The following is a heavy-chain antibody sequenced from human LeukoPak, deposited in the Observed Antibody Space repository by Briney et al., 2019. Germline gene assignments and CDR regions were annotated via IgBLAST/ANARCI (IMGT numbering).Heavy chain of an antibody. D-gene: IGHD5-12*01. CDR1: GGSISSYY. V-gene: IGHV4-59*01. Sequence: SETLSLTCTVSGGSISSYYWSWIRQPSGKGLEWIGYIYYSGSTNYNPSLKSRVTISVDTSKNQFSLKLSSVTAADTAVYYCARDSPRGFDAFDIWGQGTMVTVSS. CDR2: IYYSGST. J-gene: IGHJ3*02. CDR3: ARDSPRGFDAFDI.